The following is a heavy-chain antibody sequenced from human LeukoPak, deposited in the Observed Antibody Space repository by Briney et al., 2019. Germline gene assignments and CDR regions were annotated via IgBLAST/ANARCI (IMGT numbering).Heavy chain of an antibody. Sequence: SQTLSLTCTVSGGSISSGGYYWRWIRQHPGKGLEWIGYTYYSGSTYYNPSRKSRVTISVDTSKNQFSLKLSSVTAADTAVYYCARVNTRNWFDPWGQGTLVTVSS. CDR3: ARVNTRNWFDP. CDR1: GGSISSGGYY. J-gene: IGHJ5*02. V-gene: IGHV4-31*03. D-gene: IGHD2-15*01. CDR2: TYYSGST.